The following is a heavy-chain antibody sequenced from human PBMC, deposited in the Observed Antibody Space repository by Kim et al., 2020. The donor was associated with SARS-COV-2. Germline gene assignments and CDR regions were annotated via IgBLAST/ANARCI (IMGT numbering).Heavy chain of an antibody. J-gene: IGHJ4*02. CDR3: ARDITFGARVFDY. V-gene: IGHV4-59*01. Sequence: SETLSLTCTVSGGSISSYYWSWIRQPPGKGLEWIGYIYYSGSTNYNPSLKSRVTISVDTSKNQFSLKLSSVTAADTAVYYCARDITFGARVFDYWGQGTLVTVSS. CDR1: GGSISSYY. D-gene: IGHD3-16*01. CDR2: IYYSGST.